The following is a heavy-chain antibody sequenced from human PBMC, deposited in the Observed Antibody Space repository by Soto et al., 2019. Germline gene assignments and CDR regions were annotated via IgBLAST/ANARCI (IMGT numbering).Heavy chain of an antibody. J-gene: IGHJ4*02. V-gene: IGHV3-33*01. CDR3: AAWAEGATEVH. CDR2: IWYDAGKQ. CDR1: GFSFCVYG. D-gene: IGHD2-15*01. Sequence: GGSLRLSCETSGFSFCVYGMHWVRQAPGKGLEWVAVIWYDAGKQFYAASVEGRFTISRDNSKAILYLQMNSLRAEDTAVYYCAAWAEGATEVHWGQGTLVTVSS.